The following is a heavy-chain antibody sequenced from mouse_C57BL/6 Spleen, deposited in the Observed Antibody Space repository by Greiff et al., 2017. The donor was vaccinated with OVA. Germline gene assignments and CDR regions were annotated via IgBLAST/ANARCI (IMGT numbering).Heavy chain of an antibody. D-gene: IGHD1-1*01. CDR2: IDPSDSET. CDR3: ARSGVVATDY. CDR1: GYTFTSYW. Sequence: VQLQQPGAELVRPGSSVKLSCKASGYTFTSYWMHWVKRRPIQGLEWIGNIDPSDSETHYNQKFKDKATLTVDKSSSTAYMQLSSLASEDSAVYYCARSGVVATDYWGQGTTLTVSS. V-gene: IGHV1-52*01. J-gene: IGHJ2*01.